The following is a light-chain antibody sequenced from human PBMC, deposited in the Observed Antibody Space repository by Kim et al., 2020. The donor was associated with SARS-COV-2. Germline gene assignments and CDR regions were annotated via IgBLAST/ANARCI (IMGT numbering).Light chain of an antibody. CDR1: SPNIGSNY. J-gene: IGLJ3*02. Sequence: QSVLTQPSSESGSPGQRGSISCSGSSPNIGSNYENWLQQLTGTAPKLLIYRNNQRSSGVPDRFSGSKSDTSASLVINGLRSEEEADYFCAAWDASLSGWVLRGGTKLTVL. CDR2: RNN. V-gene: IGLV1-47*01. CDR3: AAWDASLSGWV.